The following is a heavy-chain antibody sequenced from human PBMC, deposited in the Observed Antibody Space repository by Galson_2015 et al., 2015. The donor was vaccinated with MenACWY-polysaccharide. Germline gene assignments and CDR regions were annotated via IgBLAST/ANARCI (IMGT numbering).Heavy chain of an antibody. J-gene: IGHJ6*02. D-gene: IGHD3/OR15-3a*01. Sequence: SLRLSCAASGFTFNKFYMAWVRQAPGKGPEWVSALSGPGDATFYAASGRGRFTISRDNSQTTLYLHMSSLRVDDTAVYFCAKDLHWYGMDVWGHGTTVTVS. CDR3: AKDLHWYGMDV. CDR2: LSGPGDAT. CDR1: GFTFNKFY. V-gene: IGHV3-23*01.